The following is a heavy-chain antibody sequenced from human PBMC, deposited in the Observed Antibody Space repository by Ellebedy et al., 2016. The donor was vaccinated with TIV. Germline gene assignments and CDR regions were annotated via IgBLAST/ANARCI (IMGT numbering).Heavy chain of an antibody. J-gene: IGHJ3*02. CDR2: INHSGST. V-gene: IGHV4-34*01. CDR1: GGSFSGYY. CDR3: AISWMIRVAPPHAFDI. D-gene: IGHD3-22*01. Sequence: MPGGSLRLSCAVYGGSFSGYYWSWIRQPPGKGLEWIGEINHSGSTNYNPSLKSRVTISVDSSKNQFSLKLSSVTAADTAVYYCAISWMIRVAPPHAFDIWGQGTMVTVSS.